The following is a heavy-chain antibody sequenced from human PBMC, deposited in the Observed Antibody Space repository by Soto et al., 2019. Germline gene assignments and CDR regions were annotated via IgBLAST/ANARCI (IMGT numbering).Heavy chain of an antibody. V-gene: IGHV3-23*01. Sequence: EVQLLESGGGLVQPGGSLRLSCAASGFTFSSYAMSWVRQAPGKGLEWVSAISGSGGSTYYADSVKGRFTISRDNSKNTLYLQKNILRAEDTAVYYCAKDSHYDILTGYYPGIWFDPWGQGTLFTVSS. CDR1: GFTFSSYA. D-gene: IGHD3-9*01. CDR2: ISGSGGST. CDR3: AKDSHYDILTGYYPGIWFDP. J-gene: IGHJ5*02.